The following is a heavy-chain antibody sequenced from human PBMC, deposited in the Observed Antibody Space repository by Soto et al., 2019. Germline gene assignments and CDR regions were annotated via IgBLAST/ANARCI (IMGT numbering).Heavy chain of an antibody. D-gene: IGHD1-20*01. V-gene: IGHV3-30*04. J-gene: IGHJ5*02. CDR3: ARETYTWNDGLDP. Sequence: GGSLRLSCAASGFTFSSYAMHWVRQAPGKGLEWVAVISGDGRNKYYADSVKGRFTISRDNSKNTLYLQMNSLRAEDTAVYYCARETYTWNDGLDPWGQGTLVTVSS. CDR1: GFTFSSYA. CDR2: ISGDGRNK.